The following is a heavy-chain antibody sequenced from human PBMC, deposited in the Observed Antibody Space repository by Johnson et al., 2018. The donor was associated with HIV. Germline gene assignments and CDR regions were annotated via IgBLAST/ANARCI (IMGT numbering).Heavy chain of an antibody. Sequence: VQLVESGGGLVQPGGSLRLSCAASGFTFSTYWMSWVRQAPGKGLEWVANIKQDGSERYYVDSVKGRFTISRDNAKNSLYLQMHSLRAEDTAVYYCARPQGGAPLAMAFDIWGQGTMVTVSS. J-gene: IGHJ3*02. CDR3: ARPQGGAPLAMAFDI. V-gene: IGHV3-7*01. CDR2: IKQDGSER. D-gene: IGHD3-16*01. CDR1: GFTFSTYW.